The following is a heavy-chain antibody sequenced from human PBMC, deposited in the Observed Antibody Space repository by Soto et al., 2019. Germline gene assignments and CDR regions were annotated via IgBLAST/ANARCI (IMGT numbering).Heavy chain of an antibody. CDR1: GFTLSSYS. CDR2: ISSSSSYI. CDR3: ARAGRGGDGFKPYDY. Sequence: GGSLRLSCAASGFTLSSYSMNWVRQAPGKGLEWVSSISSSSSYIYYADSVKGRFTISRDNAKNSLYLQMNSLRAEDTAVYYCARAGRGGDGFKPYDYWGQGTLVTVSS. D-gene: IGHD2-21*01. J-gene: IGHJ4*02. V-gene: IGHV3-21*01.